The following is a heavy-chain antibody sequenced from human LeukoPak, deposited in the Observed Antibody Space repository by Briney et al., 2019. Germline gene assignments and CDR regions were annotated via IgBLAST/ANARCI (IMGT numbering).Heavy chain of an antibody. D-gene: IGHD6-6*01. Sequence: GSSVKVSCKASGGTFSSYAIRWVRQAAGQGLEWMGWISAYNGNTNYAQKLQGRVTMTIDTSTSTAYMELRSLRSDDTAVYCCARDLISVGQQLVPEWFDPWGQGTLVTVSS. CDR3: ARDLISVGQQLVPEWFDP. CDR2: ISAYNGNT. V-gene: IGHV1-18*01. J-gene: IGHJ5*02. CDR1: GGTFSSYA.